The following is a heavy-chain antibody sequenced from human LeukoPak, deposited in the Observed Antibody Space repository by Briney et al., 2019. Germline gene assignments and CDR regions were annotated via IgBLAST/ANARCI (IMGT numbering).Heavy chain of an antibody. V-gene: IGHV4-30-2*01. CDR1: GGSISSGGYY. D-gene: IGHD2-2*01. CDR3: ARDRLNGEVPAAAPSYYYYYMDV. CDR2: IYHSGST. Sequence: PSETLSLTCTVSGGSISSGGYYWSWIRQPPGKGLEWIGYIYHSGSTYYNPSLKSRVTISVDRSKNQFSLKLSSVTAADTAVYYCARDRLNGEVPAAAPSYYYYYMDVWGKGTTVTVSS. J-gene: IGHJ6*03.